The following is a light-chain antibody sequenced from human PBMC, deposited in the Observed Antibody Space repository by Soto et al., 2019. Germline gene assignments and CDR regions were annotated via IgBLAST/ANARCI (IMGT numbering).Light chain of an antibody. Sequence: DIQMTQSPSTLSGSVGDRVAITCPASQTISSWLAWYQQKPGKAPDLLIYGASTLQSGVPSRFSGSGSETEFSLTIRALQPEDFATYYCQQLSSYPLTFGGGTKVDIK. CDR2: GAS. CDR1: QTISSW. J-gene: IGKJ4*01. CDR3: QQLSSYPLT. V-gene: IGKV1-9*01.